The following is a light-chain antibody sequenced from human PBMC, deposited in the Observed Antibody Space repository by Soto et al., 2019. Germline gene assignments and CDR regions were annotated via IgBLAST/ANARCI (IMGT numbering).Light chain of an antibody. Sequence: QSVLTQPPSASGTPGQRVTISCSGSNSNIGSNTVNWYQQLPGTAPKLLIYSNTQRPSGVPDRFSGSKSGTSASLAISGLRSEDEADYYCAAWDDSLGGHVFGTGTKLTVL. J-gene: IGLJ1*01. CDR1: NSNIGSNT. V-gene: IGLV1-44*01. CDR2: SNT. CDR3: AAWDDSLGGHV.